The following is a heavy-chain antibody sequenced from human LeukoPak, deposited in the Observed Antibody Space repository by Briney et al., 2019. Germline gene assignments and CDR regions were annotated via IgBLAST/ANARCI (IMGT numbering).Heavy chain of an antibody. CDR2: INPNSGGT. Sequence: EASVKVSCKASGYTFTKSYIHWVRQAPGQGLEWMGWINPNSGGTNYAQKFQGRVTMTRDTSISTAYMELSRLRSDDTAVYYCARAGRIVRAAGGEFDPWGQGTLVTVSS. D-gene: IGHD6-13*01. J-gene: IGHJ5*02. CDR3: ARAGRIVRAAGGEFDP. V-gene: IGHV1-2*02. CDR1: GYTFTKSY.